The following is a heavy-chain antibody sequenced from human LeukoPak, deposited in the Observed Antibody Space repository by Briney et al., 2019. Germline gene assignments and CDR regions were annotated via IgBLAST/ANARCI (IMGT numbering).Heavy chain of an antibody. V-gene: IGHV3-30-3*01. Sequence: GRSLRLSCAASGFTFSSYAMYWVRQAPGKGLEWVAVISYDGSNKYYADSVKGRFTISRDNSKNTLYLQMNSLRAEDTAVYYCARQYYDFWSGYFQYNWFDPWGQGTLVTVSS. J-gene: IGHJ5*02. CDR2: ISYDGSNK. CDR1: GFTFSSYA. D-gene: IGHD3-3*01. CDR3: ARQYYDFWSGYFQYNWFDP.